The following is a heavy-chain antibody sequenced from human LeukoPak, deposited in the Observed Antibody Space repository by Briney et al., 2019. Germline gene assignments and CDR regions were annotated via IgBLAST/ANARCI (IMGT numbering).Heavy chain of an antibody. V-gene: IGHV3-53*01. CDR3: ARDESLVRGAAFDY. Sequence: GGSLRLSCAASGFTVSSNYMSWVRQAPGKGLEWVSVIYADGSTYYADSVKGRFTISRDNAKNSLYLQMNSLRAEDTAVYYCARDESLVRGAAFDYWGQGTLVTVSS. CDR2: IYADGST. J-gene: IGHJ4*02. D-gene: IGHD3-10*01. CDR1: GFTVSSNY.